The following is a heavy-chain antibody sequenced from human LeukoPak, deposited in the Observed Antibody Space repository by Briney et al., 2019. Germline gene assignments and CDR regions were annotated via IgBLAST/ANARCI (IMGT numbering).Heavy chain of an antibody. CDR2: ISYDGSNK. CDR3: AKNLHQLYYYYGMDV. CDR1: GFTFSSYG. V-gene: IGHV3-30*18. Sequence: GGSLRLSCAASGFTFSSYGMHWVRQAPGKGLEWVAVISYDGSNKYYADSVKGRFTISRDNSKNTLYLQMNSLRAEDTAVYYCAKNLHQLYYYYGMDVWGQGTTVTVSS. D-gene: IGHD1-1*01. J-gene: IGHJ6*02.